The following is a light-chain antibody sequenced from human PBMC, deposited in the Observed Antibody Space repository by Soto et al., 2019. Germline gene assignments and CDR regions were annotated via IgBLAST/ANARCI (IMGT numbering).Light chain of an antibody. CDR1: SSNIGTGYD. CDR2: GNS. V-gene: IGLV1-40*01. J-gene: IGLJ2*01. CDR3: QSYDSNLSVV. Sequence: QSVLTQPPSVSGAPGQRVTISCTGSSSNIGTGYDVHWYQQLPGTAPKLLIDGNSNRPSGVPDRFSGSKSGTSASLAITGPHAEDDADYHRQSYDSNLSVVFGGGTKLTVL.